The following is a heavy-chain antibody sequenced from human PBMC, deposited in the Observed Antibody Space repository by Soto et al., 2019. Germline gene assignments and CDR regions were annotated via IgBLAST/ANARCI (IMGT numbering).Heavy chain of an antibody. Sequence: SETLSLTCTVSGGSISSGDYYWSWIRQPPGKGLEWIGYIYYSGSTYYNPSLKSRVTISVDTSKNQFSLKLSSVTAADTAVYYCARGGSGWSNYYYFDYWGQGTLVTVSS. J-gene: IGHJ4*02. CDR1: GGSISSGDYY. D-gene: IGHD6-19*01. CDR2: IYYSGST. V-gene: IGHV4-30-4*01. CDR3: ARGGSGWSNYYYFDY.